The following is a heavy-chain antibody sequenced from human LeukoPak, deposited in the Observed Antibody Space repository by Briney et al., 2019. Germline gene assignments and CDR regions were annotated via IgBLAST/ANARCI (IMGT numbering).Heavy chain of an antibody. CDR2: IIYIFGTA. Sequence: GASVKVSCKASGGTFSSYAISWVRQAPGQGLEWMGRIIYIFGTANYAQKFKGRVTITTDESTSTAYMELSSLRSEDTAVYYCARDTAPYYDILTGYDPWFDPWGQGTLVTVSS. CDR1: GGTFSSYA. CDR3: ARDTAPYYDILTGYDPWFDP. J-gene: IGHJ5*02. D-gene: IGHD3-9*01. V-gene: IGHV1-69*05.